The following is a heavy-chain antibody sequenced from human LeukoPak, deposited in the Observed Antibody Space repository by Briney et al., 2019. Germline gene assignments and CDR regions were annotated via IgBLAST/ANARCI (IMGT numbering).Heavy chain of an antibody. J-gene: IGHJ4*02. Sequence: GGSLRLSCAASGFTFSDYYMNWIRQAPGKGLEWVSYISSSGSVIYYADSVKGRFTIPRDNAKNSLYLQMNSLRAEDTAVYYCARDWEIVVVPAAMNYWGQGTLVTVSS. D-gene: IGHD2-2*01. CDR2: ISSSGSVI. CDR3: ARDWEIVVVPAAMNY. CDR1: GFTFSDYY. V-gene: IGHV3-11*01.